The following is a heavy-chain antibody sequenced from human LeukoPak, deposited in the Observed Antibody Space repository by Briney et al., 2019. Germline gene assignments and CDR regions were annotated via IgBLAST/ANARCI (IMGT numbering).Heavy chain of an antibody. V-gene: IGHV3-30*18. Sequence: GGSLRLSCAASGFTFSSYGMHWVRQAPGKVLEWVAVISYDGSNKYYADSVKGRFTISRDNSKNTLYLQMNSLRAEDTAVYYCAKVGGITGTKGDYWGQGTLVTVSS. J-gene: IGHJ4*02. CDR2: ISYDGSNK. CDR3: AKVGGITGTKGDY. D-gene: IGHD1-20*01. CDR1: GFTFSSYG.